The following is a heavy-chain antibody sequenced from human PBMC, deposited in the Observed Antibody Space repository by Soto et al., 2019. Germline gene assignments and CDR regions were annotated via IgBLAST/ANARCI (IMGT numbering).Heavy chain of an antibody. Sequence: QVQLVQSGAEVKKPGSSVKVSCTASGGTFNSYTINWVRQAPGQGLEWVGRVNPIVGMSNSAQKFQCRVTITADKSTSKAFMDLTSLKSEDTAIYYCATSYGSGSAHFDYWGQGTLVTVSS. D-gene: IGHD3-10*01. CDR1: GGTFNSYT. V-gene: IGHV1-69*02. CDR2: VNPIVGMS. CDR3: ATSYGSGSAHFDY. J-gene: IGHJ4*02.